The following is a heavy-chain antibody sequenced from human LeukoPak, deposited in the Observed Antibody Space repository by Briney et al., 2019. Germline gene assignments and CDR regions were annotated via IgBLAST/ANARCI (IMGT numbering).Heavy chain of an antibody. Sequence: SQTLSLTCTVSGGSISSGGYYWSWIRQPPGKGLEWIGYIYHSGSTYYNPSLKSRVTISVDKSKNQFSLKLSSVTAADTAVYYCARAPYITMVRGVTPNWFDPWGQGTLVTVSS. V-gene: IGHV4-30-2*01. CDR3: ARAPYITMVRGVTPNWFDP. CDR1: GGSISSGGYY. D-gene: IGHD3-10*01. J-gene: IGHJ5*02. CDR2: IYHSGST.